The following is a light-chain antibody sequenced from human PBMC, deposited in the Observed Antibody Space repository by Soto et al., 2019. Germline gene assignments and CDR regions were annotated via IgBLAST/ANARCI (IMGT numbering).Light chain of an antibody. CDR1: SSDVGAYNY. Sequence: QSALTQPASVSGSPGQSITISCTGTSSDVGAYNYVSWFQQYPGKAPKLIIYEVTNRPSGVSDRFSGSKSGNTASLTVSGLQAEDESDYYCSSFTTRKTGVFGGGTKLTVL. CDR3: SSFTTRKTGV. CDR2: EVT. J-gene: IGLJ3*02. V-gene: IGLV2-14*01.